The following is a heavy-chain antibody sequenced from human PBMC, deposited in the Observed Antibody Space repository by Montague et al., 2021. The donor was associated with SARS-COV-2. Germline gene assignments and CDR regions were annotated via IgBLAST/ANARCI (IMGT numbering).Heavy chain of an antibody. D-gene: IGHD2-2*01. CDR3: ARDPRIVVVPAAFSFDP. J-gene: IGHJ5*02. V-gene: IGHV3-30-3*01. Sequence: FLRLSCAASGFTVSSYALHWVRQAPGKGLGWVAVISYDGSNQYYTYSXXVLFPISRDNSKNTLYLQMNSLRAEDTAVSYCARDPRIVVVPAAFSFDPWGQGTLVTVSS. CDR2: ISYDGSNQ. CDR1: GFTVSSYA.